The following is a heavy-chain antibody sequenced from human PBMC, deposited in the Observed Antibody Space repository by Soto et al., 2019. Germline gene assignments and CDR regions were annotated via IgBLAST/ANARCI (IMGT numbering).Heavy chain of an antibody. D-gene: IGHD6-6*01. J-gene: IGHJ4*02. CDR2: ISGSGGST. CDR1: GFTFSSYA. Sequence: PGGSLRLSCAASGFTFSSYAMSWIRQAPGKGLEWVSAISGSGGSTYYADSVKGRFTISRDNSKNTLYLQMNSLRAEDTAVYYCAKVSEYSSSSAGYWGQGTLVTVSS. V-gene: IGHV3-23*01. CDR3: AKVSEYSSSSAGY.